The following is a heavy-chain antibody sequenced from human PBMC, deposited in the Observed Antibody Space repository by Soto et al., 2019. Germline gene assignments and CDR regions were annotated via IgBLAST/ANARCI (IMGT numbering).Heavy chain of an antibody. CDR1: GDSVSSNSAA. CDR2: TYYRSKWYI. J-gene: IGHJ6*03. V-gene: IGHV6-1*01. Sequence: QVPLQQSGPGLVKPSQTLSLTCDISGDSVSSNSAAWNWIRQTPSRGLEWLGRTYYRSKWYINYAVSVKSRITVNPDTAKNQFSLQLNSVTPEDTAVYYCARGSWDDFTGPYYMDVWGKGTTVTVSS. CDR3: ARGSWDDFTGPYYMDV. D-gene: IGHD1-1*01.